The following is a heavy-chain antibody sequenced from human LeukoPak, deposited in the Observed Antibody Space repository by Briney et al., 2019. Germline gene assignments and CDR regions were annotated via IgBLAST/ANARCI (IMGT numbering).Heavy chain of an antibody. J-gene: IGHJ5*02. V-gene: IGHV3-21*01. CDR3: ARNYGSGSYLVYWFDP. Sequence: PGGSLRLSCAASGFTFSIYSMNWVRQAPGKGLEWVSSISSSSSYIYYADSVKGRFTISRDNAKNSLYLQMNSLRAEDTAVYYCARNYGSGSYLVYWFDPWGQGTLVTVSS. D-gene: IGHD3-10*01. CDR1: GFTFSIYS. CDR2: ISSSSSYI.